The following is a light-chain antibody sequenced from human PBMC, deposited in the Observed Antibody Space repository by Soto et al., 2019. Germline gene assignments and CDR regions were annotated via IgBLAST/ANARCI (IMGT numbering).Light chain of an antibody. CDR2: GAS. CDR1: QDIAGY. V-gene: IGKV1D-12*01. CDR3: QQAYSFPIT. Sequence: VDRVTITCRACQDIAGYLAWYQHKPGRTPELLIHGASRLQSGVPARFSGSGSGTDFTLSINSLQPEDFATYYCQQAYSFPITFGQGTRLEI. J-gene: IGKJ5*01.